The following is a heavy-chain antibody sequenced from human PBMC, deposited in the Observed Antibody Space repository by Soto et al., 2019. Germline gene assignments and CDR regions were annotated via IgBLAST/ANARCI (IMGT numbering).Heavy chain of an antibody. V-gene: IGHV4-61*08. CDR3: ARDSTTSGSYGYYFDH. CDR2: IYDSGTT. Sequence: QVQLQESGPGLVKPSETLSLTCTVSGGSVSGGGHYWSWIRQPPGKGLEWIGYIYDSGTTNYNPPLKSRVTISPDTSKNQLSLRLTSVTAADTAVYYCARDSTTSGSYGYYFDHWGQGTLVTVSS. D-gene: IGHD3-10*01. J-gene: IGHJ4*02. CDR1: GGSVSGGGHY.